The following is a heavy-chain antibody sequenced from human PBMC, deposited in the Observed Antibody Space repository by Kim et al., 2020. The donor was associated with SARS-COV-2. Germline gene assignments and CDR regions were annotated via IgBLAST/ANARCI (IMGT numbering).Heavy chain of an antibody. CDR2: GNT. CDR3: VRVFGAVDY. D-gene: IGHD3-16*01. V-gene: IGHV1-8*01. J-gene: IGHJ4*02. Sequence: GNTSHARKFQGRVTMTRDPSISTAYMELSSLRSDDTAMYYCVRVFGAVDYWGQGTLVTVSS.